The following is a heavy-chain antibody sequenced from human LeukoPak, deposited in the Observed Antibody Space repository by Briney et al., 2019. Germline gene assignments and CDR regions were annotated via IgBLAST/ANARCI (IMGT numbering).Heavy chain of an antibody. D-gene: IGHD6-6*01. CDR1: RGSISSYY. CDR2: LYYSGSP. Sequence: SETLSLTCAGSRGSISSYYWSWIRQPPGKGLEWIGYLYYSGSPNYNPSLRSRVTISVDTSKNQFSLKLSSVTAADTAIYYCARGLTSYSRSSYWFDPWGQGTLVTVSS. J-gene: IGHJ5*02. CDR3: ARGLTSYSRSSYWFDP. V-gene: IGHV4-59*01.